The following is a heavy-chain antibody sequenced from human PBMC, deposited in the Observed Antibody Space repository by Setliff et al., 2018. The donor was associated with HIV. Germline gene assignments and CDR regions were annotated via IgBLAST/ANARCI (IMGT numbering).Heavy chain of an antibody. D-gene: IGHD3-10*01. CDR2: INHSGDN. CDR1: GGSFSGFY. Sequence: SETLSLTCSVYGGSFSGFYWRWIRQPPGKGLEWIGEINHSGDNNYKPSLKTRVTISGDTSKSQFSLKLKSVTSADTAVYDGARGQGGYYYASGSYPNWFDPWGQGTLVTVSS. J-gene: IGHJ5*02. V-gene: IGHV4-34*01. CDR3: ARGQGGYYYASGSYPNWFDP.